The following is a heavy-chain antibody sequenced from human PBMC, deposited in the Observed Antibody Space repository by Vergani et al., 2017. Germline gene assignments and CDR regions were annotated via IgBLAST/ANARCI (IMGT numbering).Heavy chain of an antibody. CDR1: GFTFSSYS. CDR3: VRVRGLCAGGRCYTEAWDY. CDR2: ISSSSSYI. Sequence: EVQLVESGGGLVKPGGSLRLSCAASGFTFSSYSMNWVRQAPGKGLEWVSSISSSSSYIHYSDSLKGRFTIPRDNAKSSLYLQVRSLRLEDTGVYHCVRVRGLCAGGRCYTEAWDYWGQGTLVTVSS. D-gene: IGHD2-2*02. V-gene: IGHV3-21*01. J-gene: IGHJ4*02.